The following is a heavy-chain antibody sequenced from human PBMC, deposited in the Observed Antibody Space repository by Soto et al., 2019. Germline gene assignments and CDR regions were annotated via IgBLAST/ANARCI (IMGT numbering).Heavy chain of an antibody. J-gene: IGHJ3*02. D-gene: IGHD2-21*02. CDR2: IIPIFGTA. V-gene: IGHV1-69*06. CDR3: ARAYCGGDCYPRPPDAFDI. CDR1: GGTFSSYA. Sequence: QVQLVQSGAEVKKPGSSVKVSCKASGGTFSSYAISWVRQAPGQGLEWMGGIIPIFGTANYAQKFQGRVTITADKSTITAYMELSSLRSEDTAVYYCARAYCGGDCYPRPPDAFDIWGQGTMVTVSS.